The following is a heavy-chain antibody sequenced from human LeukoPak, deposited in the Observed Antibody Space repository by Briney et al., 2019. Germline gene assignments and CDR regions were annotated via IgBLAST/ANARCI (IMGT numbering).Heavy chain of an antibody. CDR3: ATLSTTVVSPGVY. D-gene: IGHD4-23*01. CDR1: GYTLTELS. Sequence: ASVKVSCKVSGYTLTELSMHWVRQAPGKGLERMGGFDPEDGETIYAQKFLGRVTMTEDTSTDTAYMDLNSLRSEDTAVYYCATLSTTVVSPGVYWGQGTLVTVSS. CDR2: FDPEDGET. V-gene: IGHV1-24*01. J-gene: IGHJ4*02.